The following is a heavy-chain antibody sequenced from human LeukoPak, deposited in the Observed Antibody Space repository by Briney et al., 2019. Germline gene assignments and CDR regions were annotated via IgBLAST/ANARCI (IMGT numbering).Heavy chain of an antibody. CDR1: GYSFTNYW. Sequence: PGESLKISCKGSGYSFTNYWIGWVRQMPGKGLEWMGIVYPGDSNTRFSPSFQGQVTISADKSITTAYLQWSSLKASDTAMYYCARGDSCPNACFDYWGQGTLVTVSS. D-gene: IGHD2-15*01. CDR2: VYPGDSNT. J-gene: IGHJ4*02. V-gene: IGHV5-51*01. CDR3: ARGDSCPNACFDY.